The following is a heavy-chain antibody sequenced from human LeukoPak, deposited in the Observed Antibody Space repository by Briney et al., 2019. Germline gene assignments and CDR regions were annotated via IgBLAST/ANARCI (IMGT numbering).Heavy chain of an antibody. V-gene: IGHV3-7*01. CDR1: GFTFSGSW. CDR2: IKGDGSKT. J-gene: IGHJ4*02. Sequence: GGSLRLSCAASGFTFSGSWMGWVRQAPGKGLEWVANIKGDGSKTYYVDSAKGRFTISRDNVKSSLYLQLDSLRVEDTAIYYCSRSLNYWGQGTLVTVSS. CDR3: SRSLNY.